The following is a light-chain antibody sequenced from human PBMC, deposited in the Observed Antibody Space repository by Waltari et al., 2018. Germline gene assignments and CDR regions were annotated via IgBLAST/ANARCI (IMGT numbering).Light chain of an antibody. J-gene: IGLJ2*01. CDR3: SSYTSSSTDVV. CDR2: EVS. V-gene: IGLV2-14*01. Sequence: QSALTQPASVSGSPGQSITISCTGPSSDVGGYNYASWYQQHPGKAPKLMIYEVSNRPSGVSNRFSGSKSGNTASLTISGLQAEDEADYYCSSYTSSSTDVVFGGGTKLTVL. CDR1: SSDVGGYNY.